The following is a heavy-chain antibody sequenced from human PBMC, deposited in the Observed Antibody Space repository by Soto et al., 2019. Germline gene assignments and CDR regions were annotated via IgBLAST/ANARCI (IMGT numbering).Heavy chain of an antibody. Sequence: GGSLRLSCAASGFTFSYHYMSWVRQAPGKGLEWVGRIRNKVNSYTTDYAASVKGRFTISRDDSKNSLDLQMNSLKTEDTAVYYCTREVRGTLDYWGQGTLVTVSS. CDR1: GFTFSYHY. CDR2: IRNKVNSYTT. D-gene: IGHD1-7*01. V-gene: IGHV3-72*01. CDR3: TREVRGTLDY. J-gene: IGHJ4*02.